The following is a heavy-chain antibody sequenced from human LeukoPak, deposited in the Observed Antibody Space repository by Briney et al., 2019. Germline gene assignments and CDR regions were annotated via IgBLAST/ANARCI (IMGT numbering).Heavy chain of an antibody. D-gene: IGHD2-15*01. CDR3: ARDGVEVAAIGGSWFDP. CDR2: INPSGGST. J-gene: IGHJ5*02. V-gene: IGHV1-46*01. Sequence: ASVKVSCKASGYTFTSYYMHWVRQAPGQGLEWMGIINPSGGSTSYAQKFQGRVTMTRDTSTSTVYMELSSLRSEDTAVYYCARDGVEVAAIGGSWFDPWGQGTLVTVSS. CDR1: GYTFTSYY.